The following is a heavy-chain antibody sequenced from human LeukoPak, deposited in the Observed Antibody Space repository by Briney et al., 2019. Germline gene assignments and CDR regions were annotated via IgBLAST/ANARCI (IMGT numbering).Heavy chain of an antibody. CDR1: GFTFSSYE. Sequence: GGSLRLSCAAPGFTFSSYEMNWVRQAPGKGLEWVSYISSSGSTIYYADSVKGRFTISRDNAKNSLYLQMNSLRAEDTAVYYCARDRTIFGVVIGIDYWGQGTLVTVSS. J-gene: IGHJ4*02. CDR2: ISSSGSTI. CDR3: ARDRTIFGVVIGIDY. D-gene: IGHD3-3*01. V-gene: IGHV3-48*03.